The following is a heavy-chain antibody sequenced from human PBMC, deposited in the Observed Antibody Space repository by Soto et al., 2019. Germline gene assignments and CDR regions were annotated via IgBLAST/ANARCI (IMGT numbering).Heavy chain of an antibody. D-gene: IGHD3-22*01. CDR1: SGSVSSNIYY. CDR3: ARGYDYDSGGYLFDY. J-gene: IGHJ4*02. CDR2: IYYSGST. V-gene: IGHV4-31*01. Sequence: SETLSLTCSVSSGSVSSNIYYWTWIRQHPGKGPEWIGHIYYSGSTYYNPSLKSQVTISLDMSKNQFSLKLTSVSAADTAVYYCARGYDYDSGGYLFDYWGQGTLVT.